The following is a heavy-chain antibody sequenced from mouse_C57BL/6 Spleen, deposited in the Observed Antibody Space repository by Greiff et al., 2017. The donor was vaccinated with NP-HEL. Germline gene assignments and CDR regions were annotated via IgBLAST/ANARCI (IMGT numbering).Heavy chain of an antibody. CDR1: GYTFTDYE. CDR2: IDPETGGT. Sequence: VQRVESGAELVRPGASVTLSCKASGYTFTDYEMHWVKQTPVHGLEWIGAIDPETGGTAYNQKFKGKAILTADKSSSTAYMELRSLTSEDSAVYYCTRPTVDYWGQGTTLTVSS. V-gene: IGHV1-15*01. CDR3: TRPTVDY. D-gene: IGHD1-1*01. J-gene: IGHJ2*01.